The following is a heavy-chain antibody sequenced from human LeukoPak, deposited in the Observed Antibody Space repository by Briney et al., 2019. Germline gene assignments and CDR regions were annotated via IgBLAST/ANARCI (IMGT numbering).Heavy chain of an antibody. Sequence: SETLSLNCTVSGGSISSYYWSWIRQPPGQGLEWIGYIYYSGSTNYTPSLKSRVTISVDTSKNQFSLKLSSVSAADTAVYYCARGPSHYFGYWGQGTLVTVSS. CDR2: IYYSGST. J-gene: IGHJ4*02. CDR3: ARGPSHYFGY. V-gene: IGHV4-59*01. CDR1: GGSISSYY.